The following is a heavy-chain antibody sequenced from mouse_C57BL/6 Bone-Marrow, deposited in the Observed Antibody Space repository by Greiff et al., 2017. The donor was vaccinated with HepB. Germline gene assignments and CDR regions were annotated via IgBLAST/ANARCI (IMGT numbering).Heavy chain of an antibody. CDR3: ARDGSSYDY. D-gene: IGHD1-1*01. CDR2: IDPSDSYT. J-gene: IGHJ2*01. CDR1: GYTFTSYW. Sequence: VQLQQPGAELVKPGASVKLSCKASGYTFTSYWMQWVKQRPGQGLEWIGEIDPSDSYTNYNQKFKGKATLTVDTSSSTAYMQRSSLTSEDSAVYYCARDGSSYDYWGQGTTLTVSS. V-gene: IGHV1-50*01.